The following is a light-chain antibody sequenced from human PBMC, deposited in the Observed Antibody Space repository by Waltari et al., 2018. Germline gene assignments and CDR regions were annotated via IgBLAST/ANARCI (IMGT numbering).Light chain of an antibody. V-gene: IGLV3-19*01. CDR3: HSRDASGVGGS. J-gene: IGLJ2*01. CDR1: SLRSYY. CDR2: DKN. Sequence: SSELTQDPAVSVAMGQTVRITCQGDSLRSYYVSWYQQRPGQAPRLVMYDKNNRPSGVPDRFSGSSSHNTASLTITGAQAEDEASYYCHSRDASGVGGSFGGGTKLTVL.